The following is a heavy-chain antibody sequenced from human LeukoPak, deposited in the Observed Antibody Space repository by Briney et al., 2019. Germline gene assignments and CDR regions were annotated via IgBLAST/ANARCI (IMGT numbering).Heavy chain of an antibody. V-gene: IGHV4-34*01. CDR2: INHSGST. CDR1: GGSFSGYY. D-gene: IGHD1-7*01. CDR3: ARGRNWNYGGWFDP. J-gene: IGHJ5*02. Sequence: SETLSLTCAVYGGSFSGYYWSWIRQPPGKGLEWIGEINHSGSTNHNPSLKSRVTISVDTSKNQFSLELTSVTAADTAVYYCARGRNWNYGGWFDPWGQGTLVTVSS.